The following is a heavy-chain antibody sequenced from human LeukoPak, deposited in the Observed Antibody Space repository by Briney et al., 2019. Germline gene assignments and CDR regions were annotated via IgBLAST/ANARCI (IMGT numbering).Heavy chain of an antibody. CDR3: ARERRSGFDY. D-gene: IGHD3-10*01. V-gene: IGHV3-48*03. Sequence: GGSLRLSCAASGFTFSTYEMNWVRQAPGKGLEWVSYISSSSSTLYYADSVKGRFTISRDNPNNSLYLQLNSLRAEDTAVYYCARERRSGFDYWGQGTLVTVSS. J-gene: IGHJ4*02. CDR2: ISSSSSTL. CDR1: GFTFSTYE.